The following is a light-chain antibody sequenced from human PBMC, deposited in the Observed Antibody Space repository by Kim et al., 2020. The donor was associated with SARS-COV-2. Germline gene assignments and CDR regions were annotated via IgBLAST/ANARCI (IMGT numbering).Light chain of an antibody. J-gene: IGLJ1*01. CDR3: QAWDSTTGV. V-gene: IGLV3-1*01. CDR2: QDK. Sequence: SSELTQPPSVSVSPGQTASITCSGDELGDKYVCWYQQKPGQSPVVVIYQDKKRPSGIPERFSGSNSGNTATLTISGTHAMDEADYYCQAWDSTTGVFGTGTKVTVL. CDR1: ELGDKY.